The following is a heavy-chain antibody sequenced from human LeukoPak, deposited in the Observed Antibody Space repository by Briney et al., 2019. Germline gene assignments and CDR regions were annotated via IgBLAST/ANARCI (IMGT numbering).Heavy chain of an antibody. D-gene: IGHD4-11*01. V-gene: IGHV3-30*02. J-gene: IGHJ5*02. CDR2: IRYDGSNK. Sequence: QPGGSLRLSCAASGFTFSSYWMSWVRQAPGKGLEWVAFIRYDGSNKYYVDSVKGRFTISRDNSKNTLYLQMDSLRAEDTAVYYCAKEITYSNYVAGFDPWGQGTLVTVSS. CDR1: GFTFSSYW. CDR3: AKEITYSNYVAGFDP.